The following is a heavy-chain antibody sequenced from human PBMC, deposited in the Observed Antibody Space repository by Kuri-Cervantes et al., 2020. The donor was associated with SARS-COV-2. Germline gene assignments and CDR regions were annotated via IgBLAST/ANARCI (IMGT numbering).Heavy chain of an antibody. V-gene: IGHV5-51*01. CDR2: IFPADSDT. CDR1: EYNYVDYW. D-gene: IGHD2-15*01. Sequence: GESLKISCDASEYNYVDYWVGGVRQMPGKVLEWMGIIFPADSDTRYSPSFQGQVTISADKSINTAYLQWRSLNASDTAKYYCARGRIQGDIFDMWGQGTMVTVSS. J-gene: IGHJ3*02. CDR3: ARGRIQGDIFDM.